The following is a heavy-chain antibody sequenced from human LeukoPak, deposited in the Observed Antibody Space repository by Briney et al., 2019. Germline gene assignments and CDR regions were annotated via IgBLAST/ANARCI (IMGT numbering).Heavy chain of an antibody. Sequence: GGSLRLSCAASGFTFDDYAMHWVRQAPGKGLEWVSGIAYNSDTIYYADSVKGRFTISRDNAKNSLYLQMNSLRAEDTALYYCAKDGRVFSRNYWGFLDNWGQGTLVTVSS. V-gene: IGHV3-9*01. J-gene: IGHJ4*02. D-gene: IGHD4-11*01. CDR1: GFTFDDYA. CDR2: IAYNSDTI. CDR3: AKDGRVFSRNYWGFLDN.